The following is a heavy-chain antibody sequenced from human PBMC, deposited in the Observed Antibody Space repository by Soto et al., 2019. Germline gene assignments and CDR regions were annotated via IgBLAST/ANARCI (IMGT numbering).Heavy chain of an antibody. D-gene: IGHD6-13*01. V-gene: IGHV2-5*02. J-gene: IGHJ5*02. CDR1: GFSLSTSGVG. CDR2: IYWDDDK. CDR3: AHYGSSSFGNWFDP. Sequence: SGPTLVNPTQPLTLTCTFSGFSLSTSGVGVGWIRQPPGKALEWLALIYWDDDKRYSPSLKSRLTITKDTSRNQVVLTMTNMDPVDTATYYCAHYGSSSFGNWFDPWGQGTLVTVSS.